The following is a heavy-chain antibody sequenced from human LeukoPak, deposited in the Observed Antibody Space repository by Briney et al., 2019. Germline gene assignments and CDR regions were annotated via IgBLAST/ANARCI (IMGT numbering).Heavy chain of an antibody. V-gene: IGHV3-48*04. CDR3: ATCPPSSWSYFDF. CDR2: ISSGGQTI. CDR1: GFTFNSYA. D-gene: IGHD6-13*01. Sequence: GGSLRLSCAASGFTFNSYAMSWVRQAPGKGLEWLSYISSGGQTISYRDSVKGRFTVSRDNSKNSVYLQMHSLRAEDTAVYYCATCPPSSWSYFDFWGQGALVTVSS. J-gene: IGHJ4*02.